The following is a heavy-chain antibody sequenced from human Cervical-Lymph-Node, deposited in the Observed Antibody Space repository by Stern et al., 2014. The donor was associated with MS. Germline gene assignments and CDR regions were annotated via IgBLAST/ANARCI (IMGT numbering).Heavy chain of an antibody. CDR2: INLDDSEP. CDR1: GYKFSIYW. CDR3: ARQTTAWASDV. D-gene: IGHD1-14*01. J-gene: IGHJ4*02. V-gene: IGHV5-51*01. Sequence: EEQLVESGAELIRPGESLKISCKGSGYKFSIYWIAWVRQMPGKGLEWSGIINLDDSEPVYVPSFQGQVTMSADKSTSTAYLQWSSLNASDTAMYFCARQTTAWASDVWGQGTLVTVSS.